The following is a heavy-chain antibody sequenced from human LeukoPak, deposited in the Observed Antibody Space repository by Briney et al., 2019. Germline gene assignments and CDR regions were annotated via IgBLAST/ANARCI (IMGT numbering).Heavy chain of an antibody. J-gene: IGHJ6*02. D-gene: IGHD4-17*01. Sequence: PGGSLRHSCGASGFTFSRYDMHWVRQATGRGLEWFSSIGTAGDPYSPGPGKGRFDISRENAKNSLYLQMNSLRGGGRAVLYCARSTVTMRYDYTMDVWGQGTTVTVSS. CDR2: IGTAGDP. CDR3: ARSTVTMRYDYTMDV. V-gene: IGHV3-13*05. CDR1: GFTFSRYD.